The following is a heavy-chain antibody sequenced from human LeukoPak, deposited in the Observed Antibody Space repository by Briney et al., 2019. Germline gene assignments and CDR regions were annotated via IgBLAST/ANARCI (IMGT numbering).Heavy chain of an antibody. J-gene: IGHJ6*02. V-gene: IGHV4-31*03. CDR2: IYYSGST. CDR3: AGGLQSNYYYGMDV. Sequence: SETLSLTCTVSGGSISSGGYYWSWLRQHPGKGLEWIGYIYYSGSTYYNPSLKSRVTISVDTSKNQFSLKLSSVTAADTAVYYCAGGLQSNYYYGMDVWGQGTTVTVSS. CDR1: GGSISSGGYY. D-gene: IGHD4-11*01.